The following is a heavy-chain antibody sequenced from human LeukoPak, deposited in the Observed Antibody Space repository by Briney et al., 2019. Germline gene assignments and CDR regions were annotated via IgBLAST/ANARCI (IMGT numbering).Heavy chain of an antibody. V-gene: IGHV1-69*04. CDR1: GGTFSSYA. CDR2: IIPIFGIA. Sequence: SVKVSCKASGGTFSSYAISWVRQAPGQGLEWMGRIIPIFGIANYAQRFQGRVTITADKSTSTAYMELSSLRSEDTAVYYCARDFGGHRSSGWYLWFDPWGQGTLVTVSS. J-gene: IGHJ5*02. D-gene: IGHD6-19*01. CDR3: ARDFGGHRSSGWYLWFDP.